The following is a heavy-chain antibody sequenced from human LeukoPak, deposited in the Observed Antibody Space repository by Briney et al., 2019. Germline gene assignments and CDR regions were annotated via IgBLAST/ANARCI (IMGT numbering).Heavy chain of an antibody. Sequence: PGGSLRLSCAASGFTFSDYYMSWIRQAPGKGLEWVSYISSSGSTIYYADSVKGRFTISRDNAKNSLYLQMNSLRAEDTAVYYCARLRNNYGYHDFFDYWGQGTLVTVSS. CDR2: ISSSGSTI. CDR3: ARLRNNYGYHDFFDY. CDR1: GFTFSDYY. D-gene: IGHD5-18*01. V-gene: IGHV3-11*04. J-gene: IGHJ4*02.